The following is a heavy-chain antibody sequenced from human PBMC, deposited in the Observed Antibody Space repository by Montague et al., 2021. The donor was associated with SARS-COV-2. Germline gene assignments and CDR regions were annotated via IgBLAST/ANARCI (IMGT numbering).Heavy chain of an antibody. CDR1: GGSINSFY. CDR3: ARPSMVSRNYYYYGIGV. Sequence: SETLSLTCIVSGGSINSFYWSWIRQPPGKGLEWIGYIHHSGTTHYSPSLKSRVAISLDTSKNQFSLTLNSVTAADTAVYYCARPSMVSRNYYYYGIGVWGQGTTVTVSS. J-gene: IGHJ6*02. D-gene: IGHD2-21*01. V-gene: IGHV4-59*01. CDR2: IHHSGTT.